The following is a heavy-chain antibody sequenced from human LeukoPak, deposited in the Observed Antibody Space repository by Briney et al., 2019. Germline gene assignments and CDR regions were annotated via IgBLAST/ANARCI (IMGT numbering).Heavy chain of an antibody. CDR1: GYSISSGYY. CDR3: ARVDRRWRTFDY. V-gene: IGHV4-38-2*01. CDR2: IYHSGST. Sequence: SETLSLTCAVSGYSISSGYYWGWIRPPPGKGLEWIGIIYHSGSTYYSPSLKSRVTISVDTSKNQFSLKLGSVAAADTAVYYCARVDRRWRTFDYWGQGTLVTVSS. D-gene: IGHD5-24*01. J-gene: IGHJ4*02.